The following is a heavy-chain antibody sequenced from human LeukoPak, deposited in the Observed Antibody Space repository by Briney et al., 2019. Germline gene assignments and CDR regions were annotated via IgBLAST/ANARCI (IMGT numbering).Heavy chain of an antibody. D-gene: IGHD3-22*01. CDR1: GFTFSSYS. J-gene: IGHJ3*02. CDR3: ARVVRYYDSSGPDAFDI. Sequence: GGSLRLSCAASGFTFSSYSMNWVRQAPGKGLEWVSSISSSSSYIYYADSVKGRFTISRDNAKNSLYLQMNSLRAEDTAVYYCARVVRYYDSSGPDAFDIWGQGTMVTVSS. CDR2: ISSSSSYI. V-gene: IGHV3-21*01.